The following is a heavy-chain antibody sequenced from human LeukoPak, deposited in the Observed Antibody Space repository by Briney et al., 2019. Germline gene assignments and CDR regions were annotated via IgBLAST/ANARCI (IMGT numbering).Heavy chain of an antibody. J-gene: IGHJ4*02. V-gene: IGHV3-30-3*01. CDR1: GFTFGTYS. CDR3: AKDHRWLVDY. Sequence: GRSLRLSCAASGFTFGTYSMHWVRQAPGKGLEWVAIISSAGTIINYADSVKGRFSISRDNSKNTLYLQMDSRRVEDTAVYYCAKDHRWLVDYWGQGSLVTVSS. CDR2: ISSAGTII. D-gene: IGHD6-19*01.